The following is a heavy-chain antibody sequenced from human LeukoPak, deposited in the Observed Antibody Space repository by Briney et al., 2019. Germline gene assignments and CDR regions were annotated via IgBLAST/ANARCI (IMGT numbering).Heavy chain of an antibody. D-gene: IGHD3-16*02. Sequence: ASVKVSCKASGYTFTGYYMHWVRQAPGKGLEWMGRINPNSGGANYAQKFQGRVTMTRDTSISTAYMELSRLRSDDTAVYYCARGGPVRSSYRPTTPSDYWGQGTLVTVSS. CDR2: INPNSGGA. V-gene: IGHV1-2*06. J-gene: IGHJ4*02. CDR1: GYTFTGYY. CDR3: ARGGPVRSSYRPTTPSDY.